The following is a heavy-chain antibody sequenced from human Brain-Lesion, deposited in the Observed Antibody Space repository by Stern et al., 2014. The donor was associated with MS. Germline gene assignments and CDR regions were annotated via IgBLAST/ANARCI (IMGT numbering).Heavy chain of an antibody. CDR1: GYTFSSYD. Sequence: QVQLVQYGAEVKKPGASVKVSCKASGYTFSSYDITWVRQASGHGLEWMGWMNPYSGNTGYAQKFKGRVSMTSDPSISTVYMELTSLTSDDTAVYFCARAVRNQLLSEYWGQGTLVTVSS. D-gene: IGHD2-2*01. CDR2: MNPYSGNT. V-gene: IGHV1-8*01. CDR3: ARAVRNQLLSEY. J-gene: IGHJ4*02.